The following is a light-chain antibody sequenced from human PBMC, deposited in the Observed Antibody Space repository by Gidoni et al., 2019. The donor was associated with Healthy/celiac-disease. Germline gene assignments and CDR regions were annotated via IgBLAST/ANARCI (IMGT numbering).Light chain of an antibody. J-gene: IGLJ2*01. CDR2: SDD. Sequence: QSVLTQPPSVSDAPRQRVTISCSGSSSNIGNNAVNWYQQLPGKAPKLLIYSDDLLPSGVSDRFSGSKSGTSASLAVSGLQSEDEADYYCAAWDDSLNGPVFGGGNKLTVL. V-gene: IGLV1-36*01. CDR1: SSNIGNNA. CDR3: AAWDDSLNGPV.